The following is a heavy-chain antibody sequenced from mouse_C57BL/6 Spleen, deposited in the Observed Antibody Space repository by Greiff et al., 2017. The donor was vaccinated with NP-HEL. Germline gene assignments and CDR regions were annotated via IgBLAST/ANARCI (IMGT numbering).Heavy chain of an antibody. CDR2: ISDGGSYT. V-gene: IGHV5-4*03. J-gene: IGHJ2*01. CDR1: GFTFSSYA. D-gene: IGHD1-1*01. Sequence: EVKVEESGGGLVKPGGSLKLSCAASGFTFSSYAMSWVRQTPEKRLEWVATISDGGSYTYYPDNVKGRFTISRDNAKNNLYLQMSHLKSEDTAMYYCARAPFITTVVGYFDYWGQGTTLTVSS. CDR3: ARAPFITTVVGYFDY.